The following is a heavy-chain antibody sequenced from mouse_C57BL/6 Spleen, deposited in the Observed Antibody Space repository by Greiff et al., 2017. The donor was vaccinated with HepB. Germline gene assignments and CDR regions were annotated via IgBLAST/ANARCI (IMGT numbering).Heavy chain of an antibody. CDR2: INPNYGTT. V-gene: IGHV1-39*01. J-gene: IGHJ2*01. Sequence: VQLQQPGPELVKPGASVKISCKASGYSFTDYNMNWVKQSNGKSLEWIGVINPNYGTTSYNQKFKGKATLTVDQSSSTAYMQLNSLTSEDSAVYYCARSGYGSSPYYFDYWGQGTTLTVSS. CDR1: GYSFTDYN. D-gene: IGHD1-1*01. CDR3: ARSGYGSSPYYFDY.